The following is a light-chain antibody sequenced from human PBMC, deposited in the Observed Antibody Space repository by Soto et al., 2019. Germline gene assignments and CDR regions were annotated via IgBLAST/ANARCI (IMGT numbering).Light chain of an antibody. Sequence: SVLTQPASVSGSPGQSITISCTGTYSDVGAFNFVTWYQQHPGKAPKLIICNVSERPSGVSNRFSGSKSGNTASLTIAGLQAEDEADYYCNSYTTSRTYVFGTGTKVTVL. V-gene: IGLV2-14*01. CDR3: NSYTTSRTYV. CDR1: YSDVGAFNF. J-gene: IGLJ1*01. CDR2: NVS.